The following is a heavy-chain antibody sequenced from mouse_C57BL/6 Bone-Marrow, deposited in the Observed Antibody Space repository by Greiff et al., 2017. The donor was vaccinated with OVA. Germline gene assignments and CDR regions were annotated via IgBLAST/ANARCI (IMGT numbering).Heavy chain of an antibody. CDR1: GYTFTDYE. Sequence: QVQLQQSGAELVRPGASVTLSCKASGYTFTDYEMHWVKQTPVHGLEWIGAIDPETGGTAYNQKFKGQSLLTADKSSSTAYMELRSLTSEDSAVYYCTRSYSNYGDFDYWGQGTTLTVSS. CDR3: TRSYSNYGDFDY. CDR2: IDPETGGT. J-gene: IGHJ2*01. V-gene: IGHV1-15*01. D-gene: IGHD2-5*01.